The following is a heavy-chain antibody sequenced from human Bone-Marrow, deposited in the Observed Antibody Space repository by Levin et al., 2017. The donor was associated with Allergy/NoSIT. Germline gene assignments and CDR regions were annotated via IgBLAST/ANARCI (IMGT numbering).Heavy chain of an antibody. CDR1: GGSVSSRDYY. CDR3: ARKNFIAAPLDY. D-gene: IGHD6-13*01. Sequence: SETLSLTCSVSGGSVSSRDYYWSWIRQPPGKAPEWIGDVYSTGSANSSPSLKSRVTISVDTAKNQFSLRLSSVTAADTAVYFCARKNFIAAPLDYWGQGTLVIVSS. V-gene: IGHV4-61*08. CDR2: VYSTGSA. J-gene: IGHJ4*02.